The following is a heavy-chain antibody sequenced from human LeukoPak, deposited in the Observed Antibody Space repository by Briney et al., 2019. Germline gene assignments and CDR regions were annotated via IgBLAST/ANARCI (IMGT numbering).Heavy chain of an antibody. J-gene: IGHJ4*02. D-gene: IGHD6-19*01. V-gene: IGHV3-23*01. Sequence: GGSLRLSCAASGFTFNTYAMSWVRQAPGKGLEWVSTISGSGGSTYYADSVKGRFTISRDNSKNTLYLQMNSLRAEDTSVYYCAKYTAYSTGWPSYWGQGTLVTVS. CDR1: GFTFNTYA. CDR3: AKYTAYSTGWPSY. CDR2: ISGSGGST.